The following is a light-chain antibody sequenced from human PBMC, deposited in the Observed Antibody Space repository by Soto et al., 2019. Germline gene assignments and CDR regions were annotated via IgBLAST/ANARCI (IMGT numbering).Light chain of an antibody. CDR2: GSS. CDR3: QQYNNWGLS. CDR1: ENVGTN. Sequence: IVMTQSPATLSVSPGEGVTLSCRASENVGTNLAWYQQKPGQAPRLLIYGSSPRATGIPATFSGSGSGTEFTLTISSLQSEESAIYYCQQYNNWGLSFGGGTKVDIK. V-gene: IGKV3D-15*01. J-gene: IGKJ4*01.